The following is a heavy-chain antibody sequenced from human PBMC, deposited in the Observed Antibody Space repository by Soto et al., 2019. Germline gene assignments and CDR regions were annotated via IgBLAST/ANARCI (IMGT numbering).Heavy chain of an antibody. V-gene: IGHV3-66*01. Sequence: GGSLRLSCAASGFTVSNNYMSWVRLAPGKGLEWVSVIYGGGSTYYADSVKGRFTISRDNSKNTLYLQMNSLRAEDTAVYYSARDSDTGMQELDYWGQGTLVTVSS. CDR2: IYGGGST. CDR3: ARDSDTGMQELDY. CDR1: GFTVSNNY. J-gene: IGHJ4*02. D-gene: IGHD5-18*01.